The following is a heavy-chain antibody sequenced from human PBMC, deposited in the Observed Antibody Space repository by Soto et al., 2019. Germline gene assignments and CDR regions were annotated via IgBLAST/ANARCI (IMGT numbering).Heavy chain of an antibody. CDR2: VSHSGST. CDR1: SGSITSSNW. D-gene: IGHD5-12*01. V-gene: IGHV4-4*02. CDR3: ARNRYGGYDFDF. Sequence: QVQLQESGPGLVKPSGTLSLTCAVSSGSITSSNWWSRVRQPPGKGLEWIGEVSHSGSTNYIPSLKSRVTISVDKSRNQFSLRLNSVTAADTAVYYCARNRYGGYDFDFWGQGTLVTVSS. J-gene: IGHJ4*02.